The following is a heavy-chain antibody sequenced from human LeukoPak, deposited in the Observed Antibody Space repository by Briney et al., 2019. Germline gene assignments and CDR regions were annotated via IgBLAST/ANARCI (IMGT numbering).Heavy chain of an antibody. D-gene: IGHD3-10*01. V-gene: IGHV4-59*01. CDR2: VYSTGST. J-gene: IGHJ6*02. CDR1: GDSISSYY. Sequence: SETLSLTCSVSGDSISSYYWTWIGQPPGKRLEWIGYVYSTGSTNYSPSLKSRVTISVDTSRNQFSLNLNSVTAADTAVYYCARVPPTAPSYYGMDVWGHGTTVTVSS. CDR3: ARVPPTAPSYYGMDV.